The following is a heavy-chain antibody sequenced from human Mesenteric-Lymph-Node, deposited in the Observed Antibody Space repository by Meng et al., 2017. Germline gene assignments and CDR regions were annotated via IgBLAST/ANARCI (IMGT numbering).Heavy chain of an antibody. Sequence: GGSLRLSCAGSGFTFSDYVMNWVRQAPGNGLEWVAGLSNTDGSTYYADSVKGRLTISRDNSKNTLYLQMISLRADDTAVYYCAKDRGYRIMSSTPYAMDVWGQGTAVTVSS. J-gene: IGHJ6*02. CDR2: LSNTDGST. V-gene: IGHV3-23*01. CDR3: AKDRGYRIMSSTPYAMDV. CDR1: GFTFSDYV. D-gene: IGHD2-15*01.